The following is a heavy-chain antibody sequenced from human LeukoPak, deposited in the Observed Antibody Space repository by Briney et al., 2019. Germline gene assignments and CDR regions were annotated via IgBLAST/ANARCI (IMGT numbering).Heavy chain of an antibody. Sequence: GGSLRLSCAASGFTFSDYYMSWIRQAPGKGLEWVSYISSSAATIYYADSVKGRFTISRDNAKKSLYLQMNSLRAEDTAVYYCARGPYDYVWGSYHRDYFDYWGQGTLVTVSS. V-gene: IGHV3-11*04. D-gene: IGHD3-16*02. J-gene: IGHJ4*02. CDR3: ARGPYDYVWGSYHRDYFDY. CDR1: GFTFSDYY. CDR2: ISSSAATI.